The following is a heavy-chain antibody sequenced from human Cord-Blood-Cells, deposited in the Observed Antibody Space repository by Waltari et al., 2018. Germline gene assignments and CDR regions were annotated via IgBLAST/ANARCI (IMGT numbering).Heavy chain of an antibody. CDR1: GFTFRRYA. J-gene: IGHJ4*01. CDR3: AKDRSNDYFDC. Sequence: EVQLVESGGGLVQPGGFLRLSCAALGFTFRRYAMCWVHQAPGKGLEWVSAISGSGGSTYYSDAAKDRFTTSRDNSKNSVYRQMNSLRAEDTDVYSCAKDRSNDYFDCWGYGTLVTVSS. V-gene: IGHV3-23*04. D-gene: IGHD4-4*01. CDR2: ISGSGGST.